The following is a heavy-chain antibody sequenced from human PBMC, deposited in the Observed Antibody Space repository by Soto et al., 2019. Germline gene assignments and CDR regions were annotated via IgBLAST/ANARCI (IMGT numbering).Heavy chain of an antibody. CDR1: GFTFSSYS. CDR2: ISSSSRYI. V-gene: IGHV3-21*01. D-gene: IGHD3-3*01. J-gene: IGHJ6*02. CDR3: ARDLGRDYYYGMDV. Sequence: EVQLVESGGGLVKPGGSLRLSCAASGFTFSSYSMNWVRQAPGKGLEWVSSISSSSRYIYYADSVKGRFTISRDNAKNSLYLQMNSLRAEDTAVYYCARDLGRDYYYGMDVWGQGTTVTVSS.